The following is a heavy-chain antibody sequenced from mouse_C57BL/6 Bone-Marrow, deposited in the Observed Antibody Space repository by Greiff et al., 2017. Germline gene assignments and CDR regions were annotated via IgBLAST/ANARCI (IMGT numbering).Heavy chain of an antibody. D-gene: IGHD3-2*02. J-gene: IGHJ4*01. CDR2: INPYNGGT. Sequence: VQLQQSGPVLVKPGASVKMSCKASGYTFTDYYMNWVKQSHGKSLEWIGVINPYNGGTSYNQKFKGKATLTVDKSSSTAYMELNSLTSEDSAVYYCARGGTAQAPYAMDYWGQGTSVTVSS. V-gene: IGHV1-19*01. CDR3: ARGGTAQAPYAMDY. CDR1: GYTFTDYY.